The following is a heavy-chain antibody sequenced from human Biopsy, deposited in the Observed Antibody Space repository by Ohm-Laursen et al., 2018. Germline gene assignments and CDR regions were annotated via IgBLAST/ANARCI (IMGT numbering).Heavy chain of an antibody. CDR3: ARDRGYYSDRTVPGYFDL. D-gene: IGHD3-22*01. CDR1: GDSISSYY. CDR2: VYYTGST. Sequence: GTLSLTCTVSGDSISSYYWSWIRQPPGKGLEWIGYVYYTGSTDYNPSLQSRVTISVDTSKNHSSLRLRSVTPADTAIYYCARDRGYYSDRTVPGYFDLWGRGTLVTVSS. J-gene: IGHJ2*01. V-gene: IGHV4-59*01.